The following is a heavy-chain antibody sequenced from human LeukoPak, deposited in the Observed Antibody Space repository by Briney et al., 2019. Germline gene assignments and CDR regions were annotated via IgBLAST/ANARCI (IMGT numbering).Heavy chain of an antibody. Sequence: GASVKVSCKASGYTFTSYDINWVRQATGQGLEWMGWISAYNGNTNYAQKLQGRVTMTTDTSTSTAYMELRSLRSDDTAVYYCARYDIVANWFDPWGQGTLVTVSS. D-gene: IGHD3-9*01. J-gene: IGHJ5*02. CDR2: ISAYNGNT. CDR1: GYTFTSYD. V-gene: IGHV1-18*01. CDR3: ARYDIVANWFDP.